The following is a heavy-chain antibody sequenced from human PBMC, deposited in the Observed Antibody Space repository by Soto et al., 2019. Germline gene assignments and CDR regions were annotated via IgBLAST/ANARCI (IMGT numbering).Heavy chain of an antibody. CDR3: ARGPFRPSAMDV. CDR2: TIPALGKT. D-gene: IGHD3-10*01. V-gene: IGHV1-69*10. Sequence: GASVKVTCKASGDNFKKNVFTWVRQAPGQGLEWMGGTIPALGKTHYIEKFQGRVTITVDDATRTVYMEVRDLTSEDTAIYYCARGPFRPSAMDVWGQGTTVTVSS. J-gene: IGHJ6*02. CDR1: GDNFKKNV.